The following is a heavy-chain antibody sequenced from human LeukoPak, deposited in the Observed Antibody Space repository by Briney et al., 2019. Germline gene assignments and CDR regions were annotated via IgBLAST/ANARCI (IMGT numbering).Heavy chain of an antibody. J-gene: IGHJ5*02. Sequence: GGSLRLSCAASGFTFSSYWMHWVRQAPGKGLVWVSRINSDGSSTSYPDSVQGRFTISRDNATNTLYLQMNSLRAEDKAVYYCCSGWYSAPPPWGQGTLVTVSS. D-gene: IGHD6-19*01. CDR2: INSDGSST. CDR1: GFTFSSYW. CDR3: CSGWYSAPPP. V-gene: IGHV3-74*01.